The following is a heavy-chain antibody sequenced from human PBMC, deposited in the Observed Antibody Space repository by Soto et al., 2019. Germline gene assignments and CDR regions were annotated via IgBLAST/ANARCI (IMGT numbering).Heavy chain of an antibody. D-gene: IGHD3-10*01. J-gene: IGHJ4*02. CDR1: GFTFSSYA. CDR2: ISGSGGST. V-gene: IGHV3-23*01. Sequence: GGSLRLSCAASGFTFSSYAMSWVRQAPGKGLEWVSAISGSGGSTYYADSVKGRFTISRDNSKNTLYLQMNSLRAEDTAVYYCVQEGDYYGSGSYWRQFDYWGQGTLVTVSS. CDR3: VQEGDYYGSGSYWRQFDY.